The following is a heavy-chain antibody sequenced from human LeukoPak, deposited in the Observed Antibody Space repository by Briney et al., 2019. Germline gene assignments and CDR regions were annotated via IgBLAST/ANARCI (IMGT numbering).Heavy chain of an antibody. V-gene: IGHV4-38-2*01. CDR2: IYHSGST. Sequence: SETLSLTCAVSGYSISSGYYWGWIRQPPGKGLEWIGSIYHSGSTYYNPSHKSRVTISVDTSKNQFSLKLSSVTAADTAVYYCARSLYSGSYSTFDYWGQGTLVTVSS. D-gene: IGHD1-26*01. CDR3: ARSLYSGSYSTFDY. J-gene: IGHJ4*02. CDR1: GYSISSGYY.